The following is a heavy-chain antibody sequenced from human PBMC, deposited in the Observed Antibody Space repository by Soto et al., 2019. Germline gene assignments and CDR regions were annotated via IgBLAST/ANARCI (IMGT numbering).Heavy chain of an antibody. V-gene: IGHV1-69*12. Sequence: QVQLVQSGAEVKKPGSSVKVSCKASGGTFSSYAISWVRQAPGQGLEWMGGIIPIFGTANYAQKFQGRVTITADESTSTAYMELRSLRSEDTAVYYCARRARGYSGYEYYGMDVWGQGTTVTVSS. CDR1: GGTFSSYA. CDR2: IIPIFGTA. D-gene: IGHD5-12*01. J-gene: IGHJ6*02. CDR3: ARRARGYSGYEYYGMDV.